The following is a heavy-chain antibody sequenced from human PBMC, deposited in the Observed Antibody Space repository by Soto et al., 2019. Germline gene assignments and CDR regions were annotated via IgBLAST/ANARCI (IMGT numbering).Heavy chain of an antibody. CDR1: GFTFSNYY. CDR2: INSDGSST. J-gene: IGHJ4*02. V-gene: IGHV3-74*01. CDR3: ARVVHCSSSSCFSTFDD. D-gene: IGHD2-2*01. Sequence: EVQLLESGGGLVQPGGSLRLSCAASGFTFSNYYMHWVRQAPGKGLVWVTRINSDGSSTNYADSVKGRFTISRDNAKNTLYLQMNSLRAEDTAVYYCARVVHCSSSSCFSTFDDWGQGTPVTVSS.